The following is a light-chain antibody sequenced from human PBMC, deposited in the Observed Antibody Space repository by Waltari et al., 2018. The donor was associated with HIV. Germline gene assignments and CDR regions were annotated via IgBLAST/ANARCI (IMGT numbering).Light chain of an antibody. J-gene: IGLJ2*01. CDR2: ENN. CDR3: GTWDNSLSGVV. CDR1: TSNIANNY. V-gene: IGLV1-51*02. Sequence: QSVLTQPPSVSAAPGQKVTMSCPGGTSNIANNYVSWYQQLPGTAPKVLIYENNKRPSGIPDRFSGSKSGTSATLGITGLQTGDEADYYCGTWDNSLSGVVFGGGTKLTVL.